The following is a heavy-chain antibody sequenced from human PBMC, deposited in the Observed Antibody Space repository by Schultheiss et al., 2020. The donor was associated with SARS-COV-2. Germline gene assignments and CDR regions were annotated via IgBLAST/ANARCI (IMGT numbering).Heavy chain of an antibody. J-gene: IGHJ5*02. CDR3: ARQSQLLFGWFDP. V-gene: IGHV4-59*08. CDR1: GGSISSYY. D-gene: IGHD2-2*01. CDR2: IYYSGST. Sequence: SETLSLTCTVSGGSISSYYWSWIRQPPGKGLEWIGYIYYSGSTNYNPSLKSRVTISVDTSKNQFSLKLSSVTAADTAVYYCARQSQLLFGWFDPWGQGTLVTVSS.